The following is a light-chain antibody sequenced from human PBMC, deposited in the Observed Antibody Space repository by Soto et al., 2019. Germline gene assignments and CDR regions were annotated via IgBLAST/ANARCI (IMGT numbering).Light chain of an antibody. J-gene: IGKJ1*01. V-gene: IGKV1-5*03. CDR2: KAS. CDR3: QQYNSYSRK. Sequence: DIQMTQSPSTLSASVGDRVTITCRASQSISSWLAWYQQKPGKAPKLLIYKASSLESGVPSRFSGSGSGTEFTLTISSLQPDDFATYYCQQYNSYSRKFGQGTNVEIK. CDR1: QSISSW.